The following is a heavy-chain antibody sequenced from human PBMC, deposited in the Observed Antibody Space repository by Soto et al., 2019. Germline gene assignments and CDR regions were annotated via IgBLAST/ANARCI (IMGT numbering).Heavy chain of an antibody. Sequence: ASVKVSGKASGYPFTRYSIRWVRQAPGQGLEWMGWISGYNGDTEYSKNFQGRLTMTIDTSTTTASMELRSLRSDDTAVYYCARASLRIFGAPYGMDVWGQGTSVTVSS. CDR2: ISGYNGDT. J-gene: IGHJ6*02. D-gene: IGHD3-3*01. V-gene: IGHV1-18*04. CDR3: ARASLRIFGAPYGMDV. CDR1: GYPFTRYS.